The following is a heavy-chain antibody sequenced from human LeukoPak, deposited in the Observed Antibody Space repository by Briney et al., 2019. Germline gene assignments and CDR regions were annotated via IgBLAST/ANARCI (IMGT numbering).Heavy chain of an antibody. V-gene: IGHV3-23*01. D-gene: IGHD1-26*01. J-gene: IGHJ4*02. CDR2: ISGSGGST. CDR3: AGVVGATNGDY. Sequence: GGSLRLSCAASGFTFSSYAMSWVRQAPGKGLEWVSAISGSGGSTYYADSVKGRFTVSRDNSKNTLYLQMNSLRAEDTAVYYCAGVVGATNGDYWGQGTLVTVSS. CDR1: GFTFSSYA.